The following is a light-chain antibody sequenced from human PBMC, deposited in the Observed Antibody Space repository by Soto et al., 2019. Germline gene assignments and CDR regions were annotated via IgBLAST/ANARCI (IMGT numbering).Light chain of an antibody. J-gene: IGKJ1*01. V-gene: IGKV3-20*01. CDR3: HQHGDSPWT. Sequence: IVLTQSPGTLSLSPGERATLSCTASQSVSGSHSAWYQQKPGQAPRLLIYDASSRATGIPDRFSGSGSGTDFTLTISRLEPEDFAVYYCHQHGDSPWTFGQGTKV. CDR1: QSVSGSH. CDR2: DAS.